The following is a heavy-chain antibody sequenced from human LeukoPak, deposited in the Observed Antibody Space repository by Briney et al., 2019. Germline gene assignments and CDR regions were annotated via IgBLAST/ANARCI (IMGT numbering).Heavy chain of an antibody. CDR2: FDPEDGET. J-gene: IGHJ5*02. CDR3: ATIVLGGNWFDP. Sequence: ASVKVSCKVSGYTLTELSMHWVRQAPGQGLEWMGGFDPEDGETIYAQKFQGRVTMTEDTSTDTAYMELSSLRSEDTAVYYCATIVLGGNWFDPWGQGTLVTVSS. D-gene: IGHD2-8*02. CDR1: GYTLTELS. V-gene: IGHV1-24*01.